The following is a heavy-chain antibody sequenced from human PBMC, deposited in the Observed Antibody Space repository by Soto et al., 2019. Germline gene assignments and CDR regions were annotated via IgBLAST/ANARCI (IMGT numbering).Heavy chain of an antibody. CDR3: AREGYGDPRSSFSFDI. V-gene: IGHV1-2*04. J-gene: IGHJ3*02. CDR1: GYTFTSYY. D-gene: IGHD4-17*01. CDR2: INPNSGGT. Sequence: ASVKISSKASGYTFTSYYMHWVRQAPGQGLEWMAWINPNSGGTNYAQKFQGWVTMTRDTSISTAYMELSRLRSDDTAVYSCAREGYGDPRSSFSFDIWGQGTMFTVSS.